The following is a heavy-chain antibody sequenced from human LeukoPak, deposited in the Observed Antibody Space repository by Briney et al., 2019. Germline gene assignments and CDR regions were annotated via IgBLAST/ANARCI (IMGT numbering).Heavy chain of an antibody. V-gene: IGHV1-8*01. CDR3: ARGWRFSSGYRKYFQH. D-gene: IGHD3-22*01. Sequence: ASVKVSCKASGYTFTSYDINWVRQAPGQGLEWMGWMNPNSGNTGYAQKFQGRVTMTRNTSISTAYMELSSLRSEDTAVYYCARGWRFSSGYRKYFQHWGQGTLVTVSS. CDR2: MNPNSGNT. J-gene: IGHJ1*01. CDR1: GYTFTSYD.